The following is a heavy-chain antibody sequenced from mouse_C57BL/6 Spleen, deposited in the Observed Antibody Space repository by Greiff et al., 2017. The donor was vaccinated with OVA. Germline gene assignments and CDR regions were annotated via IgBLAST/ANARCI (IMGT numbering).Heavy chain of an antibody. CDR3: ASGGVATDY. Sequence: QQRPGQGLEWIGMIHPNSGSTNYNEKFKSKATLTVDKSSSTAYMQLSSLTSEDSAVYYCASGGVATDYWGQGTTLTVSS. D-gene: IGHD1-1*01. J-gene: IGHJ2*01. V-gene: IGHV1-64*01. CDR2: IHPNSGST.